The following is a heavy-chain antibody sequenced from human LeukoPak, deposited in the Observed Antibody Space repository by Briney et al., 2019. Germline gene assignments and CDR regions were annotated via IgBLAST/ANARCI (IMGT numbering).Heavy chain of an antibody. Sequence: GGSLRLSCAASGFIFSSYEMNWVRQAPGKGLEWVSYISNSGSNKYYADSVKGRFIISRDNAKNSLYLQMNSLRADDTAVYYCARDFGIHWGQGTLVSVSS. V-gene: IGHV3-48*03. J-gene: IGHJ4*02. CDR3: ARDFGIH. D-gene: IGHD3-10*01. CDR2: ISNSGSNK. CDR1: GFIFSSYE.